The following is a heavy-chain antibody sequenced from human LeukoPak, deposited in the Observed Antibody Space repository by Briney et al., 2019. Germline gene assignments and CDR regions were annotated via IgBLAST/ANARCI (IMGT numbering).Heavy chain of an antibody. CDR1: GYTLTSYY. V-gene: IGHV1-46*01. CDR2: INPSGGST. D-gene: IGHD1-26*01. J-gene: IGHJ6*02. CDR3: AREWVSGYYYGMDV. Sequence: ASVKVSCKVSGYTLTSYYMHWLRQAPGQGLEWMGIINPSGGSTSSAQKFQGRVTMTRDTSTSTVYMELSSLRSEDTAVYYCAREWVSGYYYGMDVWGQGTTVTVSS.